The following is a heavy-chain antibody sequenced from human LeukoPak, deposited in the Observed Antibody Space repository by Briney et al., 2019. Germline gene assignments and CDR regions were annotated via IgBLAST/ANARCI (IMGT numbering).Heavy chain of an antibody. V-gene: IGHV3-23*01. CDR3: AKEMATIRAFDF. CDR2: ISGSGSSA. J-gene: IGHJ3*01. CDR1: GVTLCTYA. D-gene: IGHD5-24*01. Sequence: GGSPRLSCAAPGVTLCTYAMSWGPHAPGKGAWRGSVISGSGSSAYYADSVKARFTIYRDNSKSTLYLQMNSLSTADTAVDYRAKEMATIRAFDFWGKGTMVTVSS.